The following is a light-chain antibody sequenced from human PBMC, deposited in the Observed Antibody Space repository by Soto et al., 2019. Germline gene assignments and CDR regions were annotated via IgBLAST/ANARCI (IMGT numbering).Light chain of an antibody. V-gene: IGKV1-39*01. CDR3: QQSYSTLALT. Sequence: DIQMTQSPSSLSASVGDRVTITCRASQSISSYLNWYQQKPGKAPKLLIYAASSLQSGVPSRFSGSGSGTDFTLTISSLQPEECATYYCQQSYSTLALTFGGGTKVDIK. J-gene: IGKJ4*01. CDR2: AAS. CDR1: QSISSY.